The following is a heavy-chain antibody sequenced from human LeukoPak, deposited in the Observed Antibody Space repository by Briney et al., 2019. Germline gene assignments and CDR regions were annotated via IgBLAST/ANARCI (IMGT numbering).Heavy chain of an antibody. D-gene: IGHD6-19*01. Sequence: SETLSLTCTVSGDSITTSSNYWGWLRHLPGKGLEWIGSVYRSGSSHYNPSLKSRVTISVDTSKNQFTLNLTSVTAADTAVYHCARRGTSGWAYYFDFWGPGSLLTVSS. CDR1: GDSITTSSNY. CDR2: VYRSGSS. V-gene: IGHV4-39*01. CDR3: ARRGTSGWAYYFDF. J-gene: IGHJ4*02.